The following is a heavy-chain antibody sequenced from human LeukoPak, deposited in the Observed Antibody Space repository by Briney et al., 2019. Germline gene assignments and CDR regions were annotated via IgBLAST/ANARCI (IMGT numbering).Heavy chain of an antibody. J-gene: IGHJ4*02. Sequence: GASVKVSCKASGYTFTSYGISWVRQAPGKGLEWMGGFDPEDGETIYAQKFQGRVTMTEDTSTDTAYMELSSLRSEDTAVYYCATAPHYDFPLDYWGQGTLVTVFS. CDR3: ATAPHYDFPLDY. CDR2: FDPEDGET. CDR1: GYTFTSYG. V-gene: IGHV1-24*01. D-gene: IGHD3-3*01.